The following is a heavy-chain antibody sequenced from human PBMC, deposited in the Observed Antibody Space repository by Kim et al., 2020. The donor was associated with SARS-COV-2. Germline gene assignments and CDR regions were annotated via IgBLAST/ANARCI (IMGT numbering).Heavy chain of an antibody. V-gene: IGHV1-18*01. CDR3: ARVSLDYGDYRGVADV. CDR2: ISAYNGNT. Sequence: ASVKVSCKASGYTFTSYGISWVRQAPGQGLEWMGWISAYNGNTNYAQKLQGRVTMTTDTSTSTAYMELRSLRSDDTAVYYCARVSLDYGDYRGVADVWGQGTTVTVSS. D-gene: IGHD4-17*01. CDR1: GYTFTSYG. J-gene: IGHJ6*02.